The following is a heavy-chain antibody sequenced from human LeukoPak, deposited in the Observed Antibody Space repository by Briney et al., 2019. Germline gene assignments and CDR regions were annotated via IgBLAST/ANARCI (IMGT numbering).Heavy chain of an antibody. J-gene: IGHJ2*01. CDR1: GGSISSYY. D-gene: IGHD2-15*01. CDR2: IYYSGST. V-gene: IGHV4-59*01. Sequence: VSGGSISSYYWSGIRQPPGKGLEWIGYIYYSGSTNYNPSLKSRVTISVDTSKNQFSLKLSSVTAADTAVYYCARGTHWYFDLWGRGTLVTVSS. CDR3: ARGTHWYFDL.